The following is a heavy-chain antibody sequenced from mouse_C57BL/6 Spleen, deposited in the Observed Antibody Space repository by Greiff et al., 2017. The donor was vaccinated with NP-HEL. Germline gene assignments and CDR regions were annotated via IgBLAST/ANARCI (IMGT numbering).Heavy chain of an antibody. J-gene: IGHJ1*03. V-gene: IGHV1-80*01. Sequence: VQVVESGAELVKPGASVKISCKASGYAFSSYWMNWVKQRPGKGLEWIGQIYPGDGDTNYNGKFKGKATLTADKSSSTAYMQLSSLTSEDSAVYFCARAGTRWYFDVWGTGTTVTVSS. CDR1: GYAFSSYW. D-gene: IGHD4-1*01. CDR3: ARAGTRWYFDV. CDR2: IYPGDGDT.